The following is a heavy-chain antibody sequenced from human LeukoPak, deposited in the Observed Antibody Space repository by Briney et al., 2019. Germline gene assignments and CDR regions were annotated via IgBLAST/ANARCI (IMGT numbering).Heavy chain of an antibody. J-gene: IGHJ4*02. D-gene: IGHD2-2*01. CDR2: IYHSGST. V-gene: IGHV4-4*02. CDR1: GGSISSSNW. Sequence: SETLSLTCAVSGGSISSSNWWSWVRQPPGKGLEWIGEIYHSGSTNYNPSLKSRVTISVDTSKNQFSLKLSSVTAADTAVYYCARQETIVVVPAAYFDYWGQGTLVTVSS. CDR3: ARQETIVVVPAAYFDY.